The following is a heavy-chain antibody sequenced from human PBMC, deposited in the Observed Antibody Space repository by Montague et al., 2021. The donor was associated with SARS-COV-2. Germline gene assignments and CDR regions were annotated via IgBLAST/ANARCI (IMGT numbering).Heavy chain of an antibody. D-gene: IGHD3-10*01. Sequence: PALVKPTQTLTLTCTFSGFSLSTSGMCVSWIRQPPGKALEWLALIDWDDDKYYSTSLKTRLTISKDTSKNQVVLTMTNMDPVDTATYYCARTYYYGSGSYYTYYFDYGGQGTLVTGSS. CDR3: ARTYYYGSGSYYTYYFDY. CDR1: GFSLSTSGMC. CDR2: IDWDDDK. V-gene: IGHV2-70*01. J-gene: IGHJ4*02.